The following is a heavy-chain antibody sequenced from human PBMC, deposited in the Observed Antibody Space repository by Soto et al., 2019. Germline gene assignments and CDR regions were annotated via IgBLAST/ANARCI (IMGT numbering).Heavy chain of an antibody. Sequence: ASVKVSCKASGYTFTSYGISWVRQAPGQGLEWMGWISAYNGNTNYAQKLQGRVTMTTDTSTSTAYMELRSLRSDDTAVYYCAREYYDYIWGSYRQRAQNWFDPWGQGTLVTVSS. D-gene: IGHD3-16*02. CDR3: AREYYDYIWGSYRQRAQNWFDP. J-gene: IGHJ5*02. V-gene: IGHV1-18*01. CDR2: ISAYNGNT. CDR1: GYTFTSYG.